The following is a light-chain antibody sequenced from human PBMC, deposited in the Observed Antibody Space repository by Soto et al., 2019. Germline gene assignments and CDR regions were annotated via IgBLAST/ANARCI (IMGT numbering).Light chain of an antibody. Sequence: DIQLTQSPSSVSASVGDRVTITCRASQDISTRLAWYQQKPGPAPQLLIYAASNSGSGVPSRFSGSGSGTDFSLTVSSLQSEDFATYFCQQAHTFPWTFGQGTKVDIK. CDR1: QDISTR. J-gene: IGKJ1*01. CDR2: AAS. CDR3: QQAHTFPWT. V-gene: IGKV1-12*01.